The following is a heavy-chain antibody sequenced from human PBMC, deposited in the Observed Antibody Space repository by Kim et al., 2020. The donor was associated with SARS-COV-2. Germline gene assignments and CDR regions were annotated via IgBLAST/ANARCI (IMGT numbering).Heavy chain of an antibody. V-gene: IGHV3-9*01. CDR3: AKDPGGSGSYYQYFQH. J-gene: IGHJ1*01. Sequence: GGSLRLSCAASGFTFDDYAMHWVRQAPGKGLEWVSGISWNSGSIGYADSVKGRFTISRDNAKNSLYLQMNSLRAEDTALYYCAKDPGGSGSYYQYFQHWGQGTLVTVSS. CDR1: GFTFDDYA. CDR2: ISWNSGSI. D-gene: IGHD1-26*01.